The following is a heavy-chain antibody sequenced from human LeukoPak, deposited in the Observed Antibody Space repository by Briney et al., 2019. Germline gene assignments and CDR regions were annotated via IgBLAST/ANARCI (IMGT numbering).Heavy chain of an antibody. J-gene: IGHJ4*02. D-gene: IGHD2-15*01. CDR1: AFTFSSYG. V-gene: IGHV3-33*01. CDR2: IWHDGSYK. Sequence: PGGSLRLSCAASAFTFSSYGMHWVRQAPGKGLEWVAVIWHDGSYKYYADSVKGRFTISRDNSKNTLYLQMNSLRAEDTAVYTCARDFCSGGSCYYFDYWGQGTLVTVSS. CDR3: ARDFCSGGSCYYFDY.